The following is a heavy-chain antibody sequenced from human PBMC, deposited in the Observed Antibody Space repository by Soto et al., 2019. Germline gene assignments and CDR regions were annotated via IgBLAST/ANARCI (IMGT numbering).Heavy chain of an antibody. J-gene: IGHJ4*02. D-gene: IGHD3-9*01. V-gene: IGHV3-9*01. CDR3: AKDPHPTLFRLFDY. CDR2: ISWNSYKI. CDR1: GFTFDDHA. Sequence: GGSLRLFCAASGFTFDDHAMHWVRQVPGKGLEWVSGISWNSYKIGYADSVKGRFTISRDNAKSSLYLQMNALRPEDTALYYCAKDPHPTLFRLFDYWGQGTLVTVSS.